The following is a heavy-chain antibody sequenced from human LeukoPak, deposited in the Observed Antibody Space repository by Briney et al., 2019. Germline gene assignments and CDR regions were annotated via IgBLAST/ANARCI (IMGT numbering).Heavy chain of an antibody. CDR1: GGTFSSYA. J-gene: IGHJ4*02. D-gene: IGHD6-13*01. CDR3: AREALGIAAAPTDY. CDR2: IIPILGIA. Sequence: SVKVSCKASGGTFSSYAISWVRQAPGQGLEWMGRIIPILGIANYAQKFQGRVTITADKSTSTAYMELSSLGSEDTAVYYCAREALGIAAAPTDYWGQGTLVTVSS. V-gene: IGHV1-69*04.